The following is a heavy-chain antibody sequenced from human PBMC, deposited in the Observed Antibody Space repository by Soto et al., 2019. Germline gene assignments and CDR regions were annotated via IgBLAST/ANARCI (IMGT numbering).Heavy chain of an antibody. CDR1: GGSISSSSYY. CDR3: ARRTRRGYSYGSSHAFDI. J-gene: IGHJ3*02. Sequence: QLQLQESGPGLVKPSETLSLTCTVSGGSISSSSYYWGWIRQPPGKGLEWIGSIYYSGSTYYNPSLKSRVTISVDTSKNQFSLKLSSVTAADTAVYYCARRTRRGYSYGSSHAFDIWGQGTMVTVSS. CDR2: IYYSGST. V-gene: IGHV4-39*01. D-gene: IGHD5-18*01.